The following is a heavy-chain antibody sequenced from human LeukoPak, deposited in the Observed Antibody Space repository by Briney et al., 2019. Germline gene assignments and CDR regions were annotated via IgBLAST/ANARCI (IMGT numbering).Heavy chain of an antibody. CDR3: ARISAAAADS. CDR2: TYYRSTWNN. CDR1: GDSVSSNSAT. J-gene: IGHJ4*02. V-gene: IGHV6-1*01. D-gene: IGHD6-13*01. Sequence: SQTLSLTCAISGDSVSSNSATWNWIRQSPSRGLEWLGRTYYRSTWNNDYATSVKSRITITPDTSKNLLSLQLNSVTPEDTAVYYCARISAAAADSWGQGTLVTVSS.